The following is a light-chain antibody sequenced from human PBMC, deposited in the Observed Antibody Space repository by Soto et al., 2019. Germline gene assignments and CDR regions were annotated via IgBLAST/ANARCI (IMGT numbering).Light chain of an antibody. J-gene: IGLJ1*01. CDR2: EVS. Sequence: QSALTQPASVSASPGQSITISCTGTSSDFGSYNLVSWYQHHPGKAPKLMIYEVSERPSGVSNRFSGSKSGNTASLTISGLQAEDEADYYCCSYAGRTTPYVFGTGTKVTV. CDR3: CSYAGRTTPYV. V-gene: IGLV2-23*02. CDR1: SSDFGSYNL.